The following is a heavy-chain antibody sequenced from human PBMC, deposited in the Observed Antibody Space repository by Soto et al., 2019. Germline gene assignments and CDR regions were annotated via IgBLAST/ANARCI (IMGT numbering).Heavy chain of an antibody. V-gene: IGHV1-18*01. CDR1: GYTFITYG. Sequence: QVQLVQSGAEVKKPGASVKVSCKASGYTFITYGVSWVRHAPGQGLDWLGWISTYNGNTRYAERLQGRVTMTTDTTTNTADMELRNLRSDDTAVYYCARGPTDYYDNSANYFLDYWGQGTLVTVSS. D-gene: IGHD3-22*01. CDR2: ISTYNGNT. J-gene: IGHJ4*02. CDR3: ARGPTDYYDNSANYFLDY.